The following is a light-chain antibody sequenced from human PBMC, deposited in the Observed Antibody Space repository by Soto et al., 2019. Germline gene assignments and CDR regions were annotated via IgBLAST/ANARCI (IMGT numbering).Light chain of an antibody. CDR3: CSYAGSSTFVL. Sequence: QSALTQPASVSGSPGQSITISCTGTSSDVGSYNLVSWYQQHPGKAPKLMIYEGTKRPSGVSSRFSGSKSGNTASLTISGLQAEEEADYYCCSYAGSSTFVLFGGGTKLTVL. CDR2: EGT. V-gene: IGLV2-23*03. J-gene: IGLJ2*01. CDR1: SSDVGSYNL.